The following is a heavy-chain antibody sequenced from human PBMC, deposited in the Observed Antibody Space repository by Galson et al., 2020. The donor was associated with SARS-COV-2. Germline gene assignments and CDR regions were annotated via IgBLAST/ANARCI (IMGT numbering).Heavy chain of an antibody. CDR3: GRDLRDYYDSSAIDF. CDR1: GYPLTTYG. CDR2: ISVYNGNT. V-gene: IGHV1-18*01. Sequence: GESLKISCKASGYPLTTYGVSWVRQAPGQGLEWMGWISVYNGNTNYEQKFQGRVTMTTDTSTSTSYLELRSLRFDDTAVYYCGRDLRDYYDSSAIDFWGQGTLVTVSS. D-gene: IGHD3-22*01. J-gene: IGHJ4*02.